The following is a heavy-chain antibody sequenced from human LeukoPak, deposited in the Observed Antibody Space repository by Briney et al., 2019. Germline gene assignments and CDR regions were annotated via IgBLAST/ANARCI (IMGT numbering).Heavy chain of an antibody. CDR1: GVSISSGGYS. CDR3: AGSASGIWFGESMFDY. Sequence: SETLSLTCAVSGVSISSGGYSWSWIRQPPGKGLEWIGYIYHSGSTYYNPSLKSRVTISVDRSKNQFSLKLSSVTAADTAVYYCAGSASGIWFGESMFDYWGQGTLVTVSS. V-gene: IGHV4-30-2*01. CDR2: IYHSGST. D-gene: IGHD3-10*01. J-gene: IGHJ4*02.